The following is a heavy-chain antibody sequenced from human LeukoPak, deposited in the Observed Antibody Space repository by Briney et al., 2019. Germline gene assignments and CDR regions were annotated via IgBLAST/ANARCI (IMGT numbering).Heavy chain of an antibody. D-gene: IGHD3-22*01. V-gene: IGHV4-34*01. CDR3: ARVRITYYYDSSGPFDY. J-gene: IGHJ4*02. CDR2: INHSGST. CDR1: GRSFSGYY. Sequence: SATLSLTCAVYGRSFSGYYWSWIRQPPGKGLEWIGEINHSGSTNYNPSLKSRATISVDTSKNQFSLKLSSVTAADTAVYYCARVRITYYYDSSGPFDYWGQGTLVTVSS.